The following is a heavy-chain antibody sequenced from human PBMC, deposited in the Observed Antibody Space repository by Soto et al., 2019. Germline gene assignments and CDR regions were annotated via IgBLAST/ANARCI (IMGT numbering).Heavy chain of an antibody. CDR1: GFTFSTYD. V-gene: IGHV3-13*01. CDR2: IGTGGDT. J-gene: IGHJ2*01. CDR3: ARDRRDCSGSNCYSRWHFDL. D-gene: IGHD2-15*01. Sequence: PGGSLRLSCAASGFTFSTYDMHWVRQARGKGLEWVSAIGTGGDTYYPDSVKGRFTISRESAKNSLYLQMNSLRVGDTAVYYCARDRRDCSGSNCYSRWHFDLWGRGTLVTVSS.